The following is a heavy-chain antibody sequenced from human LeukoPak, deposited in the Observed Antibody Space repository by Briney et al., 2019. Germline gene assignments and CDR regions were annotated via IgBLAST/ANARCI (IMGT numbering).Heavy chain of an antibody. D-gene: IGHD6-19*01. CDR1: GFTFSMYD. J-gene: IGHJ5*02. CDR3: ARGLDLAVAGNNWFDP. V-gene: IGHV1-8*01. CDR2: MHHNKGKT. Sequence: SVKVSCQASGFTFSMYDINWVRQATGQGGAGVGLMHHNKGKTGYAQKFQGRVTMTRNTSISTAYIELSRLRSEDTAVYYCARGLDLAVAGNNWFDPWGEGTLVTVSS.